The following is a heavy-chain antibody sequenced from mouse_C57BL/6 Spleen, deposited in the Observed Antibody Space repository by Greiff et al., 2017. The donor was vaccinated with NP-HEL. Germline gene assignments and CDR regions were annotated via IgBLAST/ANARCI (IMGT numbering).Heavy chain of an antibody. Sequence: EVNVVESGEGLVKPGGSLKLSCAASGFTFSSYAMSWVRQTPEKRLEWVAYISSGGDYIYYADTVKGRFTVSRDNARNTLYLQMSSLKSEDTAMYYCTRVWQSYYFDYWGQGTTLTVSS. D-gene: IGHD6-1*01. CDR3: TRVWQSYYFDY. CDR1: GFTFSSYA. J-gene: IGHJ2*01. CDR2: ISSGGDYI. V-gene: IGHV5-9-1*02.